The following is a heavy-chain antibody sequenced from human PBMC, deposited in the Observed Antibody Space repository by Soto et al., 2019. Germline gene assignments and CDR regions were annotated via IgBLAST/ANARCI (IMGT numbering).Heavy chain of an antibody. CDR1: GGSISSGDYY. J-gene: IGHJ1*01. CDR2: IYYSGST. D-gene: IGHD3-10*01. Sequence: SETLSLTCTVSGGSISSGDYYWSWIRQPPGKGLEWIGYIYYSGSTYYNTSLKSRVTISVDTSKSQFSLKLSSVTAADTAVYYCARGRITMVLGVISPLGRKMKNAEYFQHWGQGTLVTVSS. V-gene: IGHV4-30-4*01. CDR3: ARGRITMVLGVISPLGRKMKNAEYFQH.